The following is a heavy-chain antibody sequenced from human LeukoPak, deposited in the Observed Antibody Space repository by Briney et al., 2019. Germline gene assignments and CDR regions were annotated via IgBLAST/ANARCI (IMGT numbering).Heavy chain of an antibody. CDR1: GGSFSGYY. CDR3: AGGYSGYGDFDY. D-gene: IGHD5-12*01. V-gene: IGHV4-34*01. J-gene: IGHJ4*02. Sequence: SETLSLTCAVYGGSFSGYYWSWIRQPPGKGLEWIGEINHSGSTNYNPSLKSRVTISVDTSKNQFSLKLSSVTAADTAVYYCAGGYSGYGDFDYWGQGTLVTVSS. CDR2: INHSGST.